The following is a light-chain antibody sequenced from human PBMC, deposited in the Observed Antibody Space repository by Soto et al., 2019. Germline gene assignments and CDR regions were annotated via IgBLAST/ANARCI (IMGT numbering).Light chain of an antibody. V-gene: IGKV4-1*01. CDR1: QSVLFRPNKKNY. CDR3: QQYFTTPPT. J-gene: IGKJ2*01. Sequence: DIVMTQSPDSLAVSLGERATINCKSSQSVLFRPNKKNYLAWYQQKPVQPPKMFIYWASTRESGVPDRFSGRGSGTDCTRTISSLQAEDVAVYYCQQYFTTPPTFGQGTKLEIK. CDR2: WAS.